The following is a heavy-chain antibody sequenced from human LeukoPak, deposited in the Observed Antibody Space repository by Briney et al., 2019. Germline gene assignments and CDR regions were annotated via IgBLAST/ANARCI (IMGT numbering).Heavy chain of an antibody. J-gene: IGHJ4*02. V-gene: IGHV3-30*04. CDR2: ISYDGSNK. Sequence: GGSLRLSWAASGFTCSSYAMHWVRQAPGKGLEWVAVISYDGSNKYYADSVKGRFTISRDNSKNTLYLQMNSLRAEDTAVYYCAKEDLEMATISSVYFDYWGQGTLVTVSS. CDR1: GFTCSSYA. D-gene: IGHD5-24*01. CDR3: AKEDLEMATISSVYFDY.